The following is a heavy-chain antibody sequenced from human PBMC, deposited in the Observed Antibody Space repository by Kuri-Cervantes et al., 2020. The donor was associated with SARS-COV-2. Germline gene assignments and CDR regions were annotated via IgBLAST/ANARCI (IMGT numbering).Heavy chain of an antibody. J-gene: IGHJ5*02. CDR2: MNPNSANT. Sequence: ASVKVSCKASGYTFTSYGISWVRQAPGQGLEWMGWMNPNSANTGYAQKFQGRVTMTRDTSISTAYMELSRLRSDDTAVYYCARDRGPQAMFDPWGQGTLVTVSS. CDR3: ARDRGPQAMFDP. V-gene: IGHV1-8*02. CDR1: GYTFTSYG.